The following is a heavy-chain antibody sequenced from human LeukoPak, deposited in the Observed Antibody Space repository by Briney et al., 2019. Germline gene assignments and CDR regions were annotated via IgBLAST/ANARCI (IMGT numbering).Heavy chain of an antibody. Sequence: GGSLRLSCAASGFTFSSNSMNWVRKAPGKGLELVAVISYDGSNKYYADSVKGRLTISRDNSKNTLYLQMNSLRAEDTAVYYCARDQDYDFWSGYYLGGYFDYWGQGTLVTVSS. CDR3: ARDQDYDFWSGYYLGGYFDY. CDR2: ISYDGSNK. D-gene: IGHD3-3*01. CDR1: GFTFSSNS. V-gene: IGHV3-30*03. J-gene: IGHJ4*02.